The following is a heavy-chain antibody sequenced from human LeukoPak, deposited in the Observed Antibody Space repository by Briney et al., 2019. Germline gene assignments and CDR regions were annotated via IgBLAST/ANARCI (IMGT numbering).Heavy chain of an antibody. V-gene: IGHV3-23*01. J-gene: IGHJ4*02. D-gene: IGHD3-22*01. CDR2: ITGSGQTK. Sequence: GGPLRLSCLVSGFSFSDYAMSWVRRAPGKGLEWVSAITGSGQTKYYTDSVKGRFTMSRDNSKNTLYLQMNSLRDEDTAEYFCAKESLVVIESYFDNWGQGTLVLVSS. CDR3: AKESLVVIESYFDN. CDR1: GFSFSDYA.